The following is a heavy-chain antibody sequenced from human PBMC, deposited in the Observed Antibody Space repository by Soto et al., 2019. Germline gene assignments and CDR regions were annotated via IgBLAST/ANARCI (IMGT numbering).Heavy chain of an antibody. CDR3: ARANYYGSGSRDIYGMDV. CDR2: INHSGST. V-gene: IGHV4-34*01. CDR1: GGSFSGYY. D-gene: IGHD3-10*01. J-gene: IGHJ6*02. Sequence: SETLSLTCAVYGGSFSGYYWSWIRQPPGKGLEWIGEINHSGSTNYNPSLKSRVTISVDTSKNQFSLKLSSVTAADTAVYYFARANYYGSGSRDIYGMDVWGQGTTVTVSS.